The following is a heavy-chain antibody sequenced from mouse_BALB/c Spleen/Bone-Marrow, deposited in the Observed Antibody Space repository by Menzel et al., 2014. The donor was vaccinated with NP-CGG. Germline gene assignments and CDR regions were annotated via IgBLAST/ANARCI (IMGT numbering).Heavy chain of an antibody. CDR1: GFSLTSYG. CDR2: IWSDGST. Sequence: VKLQESGPDLVAPSQSLSITCTVSGFSLTSYGLHWVRRPPGKGLEWLVVIWSDGSTTYSSALKSRLSISKDNSKSQVFLKMNSLQTDDTAMYYCARHRYGAMDYWGQGTSVTVSS. V-gene: IGHV2-6-2*01. D-gene: IGHD2-14*01. CDR3: ARHRYGAMDY. J-gene: IGHJ4*01.